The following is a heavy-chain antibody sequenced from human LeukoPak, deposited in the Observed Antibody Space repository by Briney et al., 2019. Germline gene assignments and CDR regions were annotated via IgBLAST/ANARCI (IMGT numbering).Heavy chain of an antibody. D-gene: IGHD3-16*01. CDR2: IYSGGST. Sequence: GGSLRLSCAASGFTVSSNYMSWVRQAPGKGLEWVSVIYSGGSTYYADSVKGRFTISRDNSKNTLYLQMNSLRAEDTAVYYCARSTRYDYVWFPNPLDAFDIWGQGTMVTVSS. J-gene: IGHJ3*02. CDR3: ARSTRYDYVWFPNPLDAFDI. V-gene: IGHV3-66*01. CDR1: GFTVSSNY.